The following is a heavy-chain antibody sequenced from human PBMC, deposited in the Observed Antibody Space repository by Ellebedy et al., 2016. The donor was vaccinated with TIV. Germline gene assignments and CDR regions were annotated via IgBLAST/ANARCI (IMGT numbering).Heavy chain of an antibody. Sequence: GESLKISXAASGFFFSQYALHWVRQAPGKGLEWVAVIANDGRNKYYGDSVKGRFTISRDNSKNTLYLQMNSLKVEDTAVYYCANMAWGNEDYSVDSWGQGTLVTVSS. V-gene: IGHV3-30*18. CDR1: GFFFSQYA. D-gene: IGHD2-21*01. J-gene: IGHJ5*01. CDR2: IANDGRNK. CDR3: ANMAWGNEDYSVDS.